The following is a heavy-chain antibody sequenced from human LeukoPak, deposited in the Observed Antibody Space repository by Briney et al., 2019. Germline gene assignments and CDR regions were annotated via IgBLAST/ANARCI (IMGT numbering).Heavy chain of an antibody. Sequence: SETLSLTCTVSGGSISSSSYFWGWIRQPPGKGLEWIGTIYYSGSTYYNPSLDGRVTMSLDESSNQLSLNLTSVTAADTAIYYCSRESGAFCPFGYWGQGTLVIVPS. CDR3: SRESGAFCPFGY. J-gene: IGHJ4*02. CDR2: IYYSGST. V-gene: IGHV4-39*07. CDR1: GGSISSSSYF. D-gene: IGHD1-26*01.